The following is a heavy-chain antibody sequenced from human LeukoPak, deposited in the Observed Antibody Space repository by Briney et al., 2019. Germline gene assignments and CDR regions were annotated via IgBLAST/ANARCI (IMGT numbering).Heavy chain of an antibody. Sequence: GGSLRLSCAASGFTFSSYAMSWVRRAPGKGLEWVAVISYDGSNKYYADSVKGRFTISRDNSKNTLYLQMNSLRAEDTAVYYCARVGYYSSSYAFDIWGQGTMVTVSS. D-gene: IGHD6-13*01. J-gene: IGHJ3*02. CDR1: GFTFSSYA. CDR2: ISYDGSNK. CDR3: ARVGYYSSSYAFDI. V-gene: IGHV3-30-3*01.